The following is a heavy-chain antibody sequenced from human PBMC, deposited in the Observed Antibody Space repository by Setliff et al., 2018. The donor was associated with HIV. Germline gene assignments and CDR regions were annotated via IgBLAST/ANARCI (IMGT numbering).Heavy chain of an antibody. J-gene: IGHJ4*02. CDR1: GFTFSSYW. V-gene: IGHV3-74*01. CDR2: ISSDGNST. Sequence: GGSLRLSCAVSGFTFSSYWMHWVRQAPGKGLVWVSRISSDGNSTSYADSVKGRFTISRDNAKNTLYLQMHSLRAEDTGIYYCARRPLYYFDYWGQGTLVTVSS. CDR3: ARRPLYYFDY.